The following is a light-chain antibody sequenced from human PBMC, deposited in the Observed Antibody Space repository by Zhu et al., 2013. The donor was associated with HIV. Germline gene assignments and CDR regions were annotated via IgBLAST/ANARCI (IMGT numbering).Light chain of an antibody. J-gene: IGKJ2*01. CDR1: QSVSRS. CDR3: QQYNNWLYT. Sequence: ELVMTQSPATLSVSPGERATLSCRASQSVSRSLAWYQQKPGQPPRLLIYGASTRATGIPARFSGSGSGTEFTLTISSLQSEDFAVYYCQQYNNWLYTFGQGTKLEIK. V-gene: IGKV3-15*01. CDR2: GAS.